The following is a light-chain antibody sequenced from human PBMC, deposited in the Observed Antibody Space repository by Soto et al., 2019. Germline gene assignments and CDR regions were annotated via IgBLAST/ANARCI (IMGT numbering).Light chain of an antibody. Sequence: HSVLTQPPSASGSPGQSVTISCTGTSSDVGGFNYVSWYQQHPGKAPKLMIYEVSKRPSGVPDRFSGSKSGNTASLTVSGLQAEDEADYYCSSYEGSNHFVFGNGTKLTV. CDR2: EVS. CDR1: SSDVGGFNY. CDR3: SSYEGSNHFV. V-gene: IGLV2-8*01. J-gene: IGLJ1*01.